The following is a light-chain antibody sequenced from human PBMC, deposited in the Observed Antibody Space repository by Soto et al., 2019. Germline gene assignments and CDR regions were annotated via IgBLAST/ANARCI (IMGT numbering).Light chain of an antibody. V-gene: IGKV1-39*01. J-gene: IGKJ4*01. CDR1: QSIKNY. CDR2: AAS. Sequence: IRMTQSPSSLSASVGDRVTITCRASQSIKNYLNWYQQTPGKAPKLLVYAASTLQSGVPSRFSGSGSGTDFTLTISSLQPEDCATYYCQQLDSNPFTFGGGTKVDIK. CDR3: QQLDSNPFT.